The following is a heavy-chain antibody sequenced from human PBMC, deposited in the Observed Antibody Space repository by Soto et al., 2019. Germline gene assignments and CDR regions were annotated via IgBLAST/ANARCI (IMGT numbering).Heavy chain of an antibody. J-gene: IGHJ6*02. CDR3: ARERGYSYGYLNYYYYYGMDV. CDR1: GFTFSSYG. D-gene: IGHD5-18*01. CDR2: IWYDGSNK. Sequence: GVSLRLSCAASGFTFSSYGMHWVRQAPGKGLEWVAVIWYDGSNKYYADSVKGRFTISRDNSKNTLYLQMNSLRAEDTAVYYCARERGYSYGYLNYYYYYGMDVWGQGTTVTVSS. V-gene: IGHV3-33*01.